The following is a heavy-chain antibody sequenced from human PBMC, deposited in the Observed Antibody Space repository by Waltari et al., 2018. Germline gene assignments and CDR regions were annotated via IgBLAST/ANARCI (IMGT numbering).Heavy chain of an antibody. CDR3: ARVGSGQQLVPMFDY. V-gene: IGHV4-4*02. CDR1: GGSISSSNW. D-gene: IGHD6-6*01. J-gene: IGHJ4*02. CDR2: IYHSGST. Sequence: QVRLQESGPGLVKPSGTLSLTCAVSGGSISSSNWWSWVRQPPGKGLEWIGEIYHSGSTNYNPSLKSRVTISVDKSKNQFSLKLSSVTAADTAVYYCARVGSGQQLVPMFDYWGQGTLVTVSS.